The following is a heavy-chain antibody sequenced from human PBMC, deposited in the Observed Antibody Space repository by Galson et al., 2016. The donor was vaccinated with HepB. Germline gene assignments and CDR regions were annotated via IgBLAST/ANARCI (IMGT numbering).Heavy chain of an antibody. CDR2: TYYRSRWIT. V-gene: IGHV6-1*01. CDR1: GDSASSDVLA. D-gene: IGHD1/OR15-1a*01. CDR3: ARGGPNWNNGAFDV. J-gene: IGHJ3*01. Sequence: CAISGDSASSDVLAWNWLRQSPSRGLEWLGRTYYRSRWITGYEASLKGRLTVNPDTSKNQFSLELRSVTPEDTAVYYCARGGPNWNNGAFDVWGQGTTVTVSS.